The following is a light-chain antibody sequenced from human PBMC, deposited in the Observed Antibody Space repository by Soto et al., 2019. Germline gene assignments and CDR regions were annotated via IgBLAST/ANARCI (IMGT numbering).Light chain of an antibody. Sequence: DIVMTQSPDSLAVSLGERATINCKSSQSVLYSSNNKNYLAWYQQKPGQLPKLLIYWASTRESGVPDRFSGSGSGTDFTLTISSLQAEDVAVYYCQQYYSTPFFGPGTKVDIK. CDR3: QQYYSTPF. V-gene: IGKV4-1*01. J-gene: IGKJ3*01. CDR1: QSVLYSSNNKNY. CDR2: WAS.